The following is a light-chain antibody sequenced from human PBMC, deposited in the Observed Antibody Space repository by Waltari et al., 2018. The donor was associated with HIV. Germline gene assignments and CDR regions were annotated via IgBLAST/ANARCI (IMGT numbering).Light chain of an antibody. Sequence: NFMLTQPHSVSESPGKTVTISCTGSSGSIASNYVQWYQQRPGSAPTTVIYEDNQSPSGVPDRFSGSIDSSSNSASLTISGLKTEDEADYYCQSYDSSNHGVFGGGTKLTVL. CDR3: QSYDSSNHGV. CDR1: SGSIASNY. V-gene: IGLV6-57*02. J-gene: IGLJ3*02. CDR2: EDN.